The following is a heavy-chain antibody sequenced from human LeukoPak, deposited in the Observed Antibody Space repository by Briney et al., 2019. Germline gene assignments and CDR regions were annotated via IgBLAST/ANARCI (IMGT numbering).Heavy chain of an antibody. V-gene: IGHV3-7*05. CDR2: IKQDGSEK. CDR1: GFTFSTYW. CDR3: ARWGTYSSSWLGAFDM. J-gene: IGHJ3*02. D-gene: IGHD6-13*01. Sequence: PGGSLRLSCAASGFTFSTYWMSWVRQAPGKGLEWVANIKQDGSEKYYLDSVKGRITTSRDNAKNSLHLQMNSLRAEDTAVYYCARWGTYSSSWLGAFDMWGQGTMVTVSS.